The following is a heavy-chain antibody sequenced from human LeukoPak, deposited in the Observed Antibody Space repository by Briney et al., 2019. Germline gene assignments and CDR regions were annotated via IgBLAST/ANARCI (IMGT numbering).Heavy chain of an antibody. D-gene: IGHD6-19*01. CDR3: ARGRLQWLVLDY. V-gene: IGHV3-30*04. J-gene: IGHJ4*02. Sequence: GGSLRLSCAASGFTFSTYAMHWVRQAPGKGLEWVAVISYDGSNKYYTDSAKGRFSISRDISKKTLFLQMNSLRAEDTAVYYCARGRLQWLVLDYWGQGTLVSVSS. CDR1: GFTFSTYA. CDR2: ISYDGSNK.